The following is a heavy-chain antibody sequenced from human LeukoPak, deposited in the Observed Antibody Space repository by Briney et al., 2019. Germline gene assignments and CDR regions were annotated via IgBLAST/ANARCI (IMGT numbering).Heavy chain of an antibody. D-gene: IGHD1-1*01. CDR1: GGSFSGYY. CDR3: AKDGNARGADTDYMDV. J-gene: IGHJ6*03. V-gene: IGHV4-34*01. Sequence: PSETLSLTCAVYGGSFSGYYWSWIRQPPGKGLEWIGEINHSGSTNYNPSLKSRVTISMDKSKNQFSLNLSSVTAADTAVYYCAKDGNARGADTDYMDVWGKGTTVTVSS. CDR2: INHSGST.